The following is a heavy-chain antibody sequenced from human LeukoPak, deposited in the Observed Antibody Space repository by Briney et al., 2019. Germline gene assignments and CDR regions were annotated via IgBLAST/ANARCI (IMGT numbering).Heavy chain of an antibody. Sequence: GGSLRLSCAASGSTFSSHSMNWVRQAPGQGLEWVSSISPSSSHIHYTDSVRGRFTISRDNPKNLLYLQLSSLRADDTAVYYFARSSNNVSVDIWAQGTMVTVSS. CDR3: ARSSNNVSVDI. CDR2: ISPSSSHI. V-gene: IGHV3-21*01. CDR1: GSTFSSHS. D-gene: IGHD1/OR15-1a*01. J-gene: IGHJ3*02.